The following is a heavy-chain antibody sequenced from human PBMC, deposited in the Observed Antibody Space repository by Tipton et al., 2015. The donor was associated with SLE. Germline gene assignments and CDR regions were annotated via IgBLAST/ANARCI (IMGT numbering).Heavy chain of an antibody. V-gene: IGHV4-34*01. CDR1: GGSFSGYY. CDR3: ARGIWYYGSGTPCMDV. Sequence: TLSLTCAVYGGSFSGYYWSWIRQPPGKGLEWIGEINHSGSTNYNPSLKSRVTISVDTSKNQFSLKLSSVTAADTAVYYCARGIWYYGSGTPCMDVWGQGTTVTVSS. D-gene: IGHD3-10*01. J-gene: IGHJ6*02. CDR2: INHSGST.